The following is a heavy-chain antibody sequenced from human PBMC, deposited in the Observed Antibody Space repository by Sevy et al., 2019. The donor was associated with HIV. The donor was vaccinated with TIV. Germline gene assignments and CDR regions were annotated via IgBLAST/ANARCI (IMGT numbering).Heavy chain of an antibody. CDR2: IYYSGIT. CDR3: ARGSQYYYYAMDV. Sequence: SETLSLTCTVSGDSISSSYWSWIRRPPGKGLEWIGYIYYSGITNYNPSLKSRVTISRDMSKNQCSLKLSSVTAADTAVYYCARGSQYYYYAMDVWGQGTTVTVSS. J-gene: IGHJ6*02. V-gene: IGHV4-59*01. CDR1: GDSISSSY.